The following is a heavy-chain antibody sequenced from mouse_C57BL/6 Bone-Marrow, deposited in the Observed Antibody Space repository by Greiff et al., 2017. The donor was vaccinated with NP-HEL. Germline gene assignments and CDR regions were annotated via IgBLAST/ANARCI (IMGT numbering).Heavy chain of an antibody. J-gene: IGHJ3*01. V-gene: IGHV1-42*01. CDR3: ARKGLRPAWFAY. Sequence: EVQLQESGPELVKPGASVKISCKASGYSFTGYYMNWVKQSPEKSLEWIGEINPSTGGTTYNQKFKAKATLTVDKSSSTAYMQLKSLTSEDSAVYYCARKGLRPAWFAYWGQGTLVTVSA. CDR2: INPSTGGT. CDR1: GYSFTGYY. D-gene: IGHD2-4*01.